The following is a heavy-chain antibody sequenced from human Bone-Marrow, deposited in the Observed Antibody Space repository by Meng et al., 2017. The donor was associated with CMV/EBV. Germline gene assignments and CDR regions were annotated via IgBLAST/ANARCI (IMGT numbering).Heavy chain of an antibody. CDR1: GGTFSNYA. D-gene: IGHD2-2*02. V-gene: IGHV1-69*05. CDR2: IIPIFGTA. J-gene: IGHJ6*02. Sequence: SVKVSCKASGGTFSNYAISWVRQAPGQGLEWMGGIIPIFGTANYAQKFQGRVTITTDESTSTAYMELSSLRSEDTAVYYCARGRYQLLYGYYGMDVWGQGTTVTVSS. CDR3: ARGRYQLLYGYYGMDV.